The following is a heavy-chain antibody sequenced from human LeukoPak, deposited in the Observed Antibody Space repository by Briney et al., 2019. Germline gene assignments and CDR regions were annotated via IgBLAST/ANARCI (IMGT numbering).Heavy chain of an antibody. D-gene: IGHD2-21*01. Sequence: GGSLRLSCVGSGFNVTTNNMYWVRQAPGKGLECVSTFLAGGLLDYADSVRDRFTISRDTSKNTLYLQMNSLSAEDTAVYYCGRRFCNSCPFDFWGQGTLVTVSS. CDR3: GRRFCNSCPFDF. J-gene: IGHJ4*02. V-gene: IGHV3-66*04. CDR1: GFNVTTNN. CDR2: FLAGGLL.